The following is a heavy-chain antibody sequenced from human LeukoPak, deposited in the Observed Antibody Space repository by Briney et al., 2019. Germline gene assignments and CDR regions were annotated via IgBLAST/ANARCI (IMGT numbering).Heavy chain of an antibody. CDR1: GFTFSSYW. CDR2: IKQDGSEK. Sequence: GGSLRLSCAASGFTFSSYWMSWVRQAPGKGLEWVANIKQDGSEKYYVDSVKGRFTISRDNAKNSLYLQMNSLRAEDTAVYYCALSLPDYYDSSGSYFDYWGQGTLVTVSS. J-gene: IGHJ4*02. V-gene: IGHV3-7*01. D-gene: IGHD3-22*01. CDR3: ALSLPDYYDSSGSYFDY.